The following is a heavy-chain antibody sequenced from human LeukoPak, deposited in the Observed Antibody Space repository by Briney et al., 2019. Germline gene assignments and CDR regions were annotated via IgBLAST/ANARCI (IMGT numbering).Heavy chain of an antibody. V-gene: IGHV1-18*01. Sequence: ASVKVSCKASGYTFTSYGISWMRQAPGQGLEWMGWISAYNGNTNYAQKLQGRVTMTTDTSTSTAYMELRSLRSDDTAVYYCARAIYSSSSPYFDYWGQGTLVTVSS. CDR1: GYTFTSYG. D-gene: IGHD6-6*01. CDR2: ISAYNGNT. J-gene: IGHJ4*02. CDR3: ARAIYSSSSPYFDY.